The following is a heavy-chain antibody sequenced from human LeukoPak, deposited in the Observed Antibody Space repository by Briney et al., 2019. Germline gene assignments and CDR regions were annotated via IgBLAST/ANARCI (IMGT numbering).Heavy chain of an antibody. CDR1: GFTFSSYA. J-gene: IGHJ4*02. D-gene: IGHD3-3*01. Sequence: PGGSLRLSCAASGFTFSSYAMHWVRQAPGKGLEWVAVIWYDGSNKYYADSVKGRFTISRDNSKNTLYLQMNSLRAEDTAVYYCARDSPYDFWSGPFDYWGQGTLVTVSS. V-gene: IGHV3-33*08. CDR3: ARDSPYDFWSGPFDY. CDR2: IWYDGSNK.